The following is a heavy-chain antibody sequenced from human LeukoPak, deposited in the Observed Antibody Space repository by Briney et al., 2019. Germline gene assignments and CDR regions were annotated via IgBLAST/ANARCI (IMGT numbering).Heavy chain of an antibody. CDR2: ISYDGSNK. V-gene: IGHV3-30*03. Sequence: GRPLRLSCAASGFTFSSYGMHWARQAPGKGLEWVAVISYDGSNKYYADSVKGRFTISRDNSKSTLYLQMNSLRAEDTAVYYCARDGAALRFLEWLPQADYYYYYMDVWGKGTTVTVSS. CDR1: GFTFSSYG. CDR3: ARDGAALRFLEWLPQADYYYYYMDV. J-gene: IGHJ6*03. D-gene: IGHD3-3*01.